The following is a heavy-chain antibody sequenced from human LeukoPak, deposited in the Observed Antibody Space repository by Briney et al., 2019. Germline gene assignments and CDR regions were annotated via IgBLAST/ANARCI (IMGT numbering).Heavy chain of an antibody. Sequence: PSETLSLTCTVSGGSISSSSFYWGWIRQPPGKGPEWIGSIYNSGRTYYNPSLKTRVTISVDTSKNQFSLKLSSVTAADTAVYYCARALGTRGYSYGPYSYYFDYWGQGTLVTVSS. CDR2: IYNSGRT. CDR1: GGSISSSSFY. CDR3: ARALGTRGYSYGPYSYYFDY. J-gene: IGHJ4*02. V-gene: IGHV4-39*01. D-gene: IGHD5-18*01.